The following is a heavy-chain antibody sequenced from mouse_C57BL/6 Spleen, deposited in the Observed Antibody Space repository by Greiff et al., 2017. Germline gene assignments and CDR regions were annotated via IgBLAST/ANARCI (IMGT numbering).Heavy chain of an antibody. D-gene: IGHD4-1*01. CDR2: ISYDGSN. V-gene: IGHV3-6*01. CDR1: GYSITSGYY. J-gene: IGHJ2*01. CDR3: ARGRELGSFDY. Sequence: VQLQQSGPGLVKPSQSLSLTCSVTGYSITSGYYWNWIRQFPGNKLEWMGYISYDGSNNYNPSLKNRISITRDTSKNQFFLKLNSVTTEDTATYYCARGRELGSFDYWGQGTTLTVSS.